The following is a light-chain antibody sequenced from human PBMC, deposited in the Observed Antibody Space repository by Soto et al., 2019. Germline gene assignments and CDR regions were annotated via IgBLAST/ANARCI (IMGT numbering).Light chain of an antibody. J-gene: IGKJ1*01. CDR2: EAS. Sequence: DIQMTQSTSTLSASVGDRCTITCRASQTINNGLAWYRQKPGKAPKLLISEASRLESGVPSRFNGSGYGTEFTLTISSLQPDDFATYYCQQCDTCSTFAQGTKVDLK. V-gene: IGKV1-5*01. CDR1: QTINNG. CDR3: QQCDTCST.